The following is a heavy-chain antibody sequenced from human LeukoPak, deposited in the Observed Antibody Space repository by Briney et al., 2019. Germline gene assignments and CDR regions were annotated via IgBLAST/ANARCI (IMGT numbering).Heavy chain of an antibody. CDR2: ISSSGGNT. Sequence: PGGSLRLSCAASGFTFSSYAMSWVRQAPGKGLEWVSAISSSGGNTYYANSVKGRFTISRDDSKNTLYLQMNSLRAEDTAVYYCAKDRRTNGVWGQGTLVTVSS. CDR3: AKDRRTNGV. D-gene: IGHD2-8*01. CDR1: GFTFSSYA. V-gene: IGHV3-23*01. J-gene: IGHJ4*02.